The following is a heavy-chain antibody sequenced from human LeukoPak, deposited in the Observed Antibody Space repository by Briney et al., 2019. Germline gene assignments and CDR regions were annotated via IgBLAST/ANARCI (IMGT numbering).Heavy chain of an antibody. CDR3: ARAGGGAGGRFLEWLSLYYYYYMDV. Sequence: SETLSLTCTVSGGSISSGGYYWSWIRQPPGKGLEWIGYIYHSGSTYYNPSLKSRVTISVDRSKNQFSLKLSSVTAADTAVYYCARAGGGAGGRFLEWLSLYYYYYMDVWGKGTTVTVSS. V-gene: IGHV4-30-2*01. CDR1: GGSISSGGYY. CDR2: IYHSGST. D-gene: IGHD3-3*01. J-gene: IGHJ6*03.